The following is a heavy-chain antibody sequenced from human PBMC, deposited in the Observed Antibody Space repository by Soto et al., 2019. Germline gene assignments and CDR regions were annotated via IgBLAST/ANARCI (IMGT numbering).Heavy chain of an antibody. CDR2: ISGSGGST. Sequence: PWGSLRLSCAASGFTFSSYAMSWVRQAPGKGLEWVSAISGSGGSTYYADSVKGRFTISRDNSKNTLYLQMNSLRAEDTAVYYCAKGRTVRVVHKTIDYWGQGTLVTVSS. D-gene: IGHD3-3*01. CDR1: GFTFSSYA. J-gene: IGHJ4*02. CDR3: AKGRTVRVVHKTIDY. V-gene: IGHV3-23*01.